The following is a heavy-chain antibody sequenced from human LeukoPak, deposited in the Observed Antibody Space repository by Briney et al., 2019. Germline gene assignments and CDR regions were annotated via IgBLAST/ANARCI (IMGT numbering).Heavy chain of an antibody. CDR3: ARDDRDGYNWGYFYY. D-gene: IGHD5-24*01. V-gene: IGHV3-53*01. J-gene: IGHJ4*02. CDR2: IYSGGST. CDR1: GFTVSSNY. Sequence: GGSLRLSCAASGFTVSSNYMSWVRQAPGKGLEWVSVIYSGGSTYYADSVKGRFTISRDNSKNTLYLQMNSLRAEDTAVYYCARDDRDGYNWGYFYYWGQGTLVTVSS.